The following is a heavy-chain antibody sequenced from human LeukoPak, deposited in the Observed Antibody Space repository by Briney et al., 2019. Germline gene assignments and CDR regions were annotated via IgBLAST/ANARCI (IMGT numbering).Heavy chain of an antibody. CDR3: ARPDEDRGYSYGYNY. D-gene: IGHD5-18*01. Sequence: SVKVSCKASEGTFSSYAISWVRQAPGQGLEWMGGIIPIFGTANYAQKFQGRVTITADESTSTAYMELSSLRSEDTAVYYCARPDEDRGYSYGYNYWGQGTLVTVSS. CDR1: EGTFSSYA. CDR2: IIPIFGTA. V-gene: IGHV1-69*13. J-gene: IGHJ4*02.